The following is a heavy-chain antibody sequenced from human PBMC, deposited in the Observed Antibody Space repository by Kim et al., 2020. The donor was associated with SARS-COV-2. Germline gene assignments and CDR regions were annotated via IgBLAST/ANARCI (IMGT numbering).Heavy chain of an antibody. Sequence: GGSLRLSCAASGFTFSNAWMSWVRQAPGKGLEWVGRIKSKTDGGTTDYAAPVKGRFTISRDDSKNTLYLQMNSLKTEDTAVYYCTTDEYCSGGSCYSWGQGTLVTVSS. D-gene: IGHD2-15*01. CDR1: GFTFSNAW. V-gene: IGHV3-15*01. J-gene: IGHJ5*02. CDR2: IKSKTDGGTT. CDR3: TTDEYCSGGSCYS.